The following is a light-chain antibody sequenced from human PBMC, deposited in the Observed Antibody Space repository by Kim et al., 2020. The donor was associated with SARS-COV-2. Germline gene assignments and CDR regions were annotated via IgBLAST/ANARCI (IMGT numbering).Light chain of an antibody. V-gene: IGKV3-20*01. CDR2: GAS. J-gene: IGKJ4*01. CDR1: PTLISNY. Sequence: LTQEERSPPSCTATPTLISNYLAWYQQKPGQPPTLLIYGASSRATGIPDRFSGSWSGTDFTLTISRREPEDFAVYYCQQYSSSRTFGGGTKVDIK. CDR3: QQYSSSRT.